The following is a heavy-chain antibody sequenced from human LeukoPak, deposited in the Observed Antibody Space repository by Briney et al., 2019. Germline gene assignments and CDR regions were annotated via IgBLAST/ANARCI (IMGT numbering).Heavy chain of an antibody. CDR3: APLGYCSGDSCYSIPDAFDV. D-gene: IGHD2-15*01. Sequence: GGPLRLSCAPSGFTFSSSGMHWVRQAPGKGLEWVAFIRYDGSKKYYADSVKGRFTISRDNSKNTLYLQMHSLRDADTAVYYCAPLGYCSGDSCYSIPDAFDVWGQGTMVTVSS. CDR1: GFTFSSSG. V-gene: IGHV3-30*02. CDR2: IRYDGSKK. J-gene: IGHJ3*01.